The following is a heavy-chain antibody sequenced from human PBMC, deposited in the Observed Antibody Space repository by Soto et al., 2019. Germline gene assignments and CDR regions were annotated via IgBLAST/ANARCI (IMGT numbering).Heavy chain of an antibody. CDR2: INAGNGNT. J-gene: IGHJ4*02. CDR3: ARDPFYGYPDLYYFDY. V-gene: IGHV1-3*01. CDR1: GYTFTSYA. Sequence: GASVKVSCKASGYTFTSYAMHWVRQAPGQRLEWMGWINAGNGNTKYSQKFQGRVTITRDTSASTAYMELSSLRSEDTAVYYCARDPFYGYPDLYYFDYWGQGTLVTVSS. D-gene: IGHD2-2*03.